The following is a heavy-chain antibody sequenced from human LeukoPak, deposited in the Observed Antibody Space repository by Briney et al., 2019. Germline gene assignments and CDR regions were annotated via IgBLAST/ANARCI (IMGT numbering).Heavy chain of an antibody. D-gene: IGHD6-13*01. Sequence: PGGSLRLSCAASGFTFSDYYMTWIRQAPGKGLEWVSYISSSSTYTNYADSVKGRFTISRDNAKNSLYLQMNSLRVEDTAVYYCARGYSSSWNYFDYWGQGTLVTVSS. CDR2: ISSSSTYT. V-gene: IGHV3-11*05. CDR1: GFTFSDYY. CDR3: ARGYSSSWNYFDY. J-gene: IGHJ4*02.